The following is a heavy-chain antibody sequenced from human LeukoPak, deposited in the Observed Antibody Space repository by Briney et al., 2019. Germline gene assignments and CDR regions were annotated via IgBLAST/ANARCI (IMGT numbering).Heavy chain of an antibody. D-gene: IGHD5-18*01. CDR1: GGSISSGGYS. J-gene: IGHJ4*02. CDR2: IYHSGST. CDR3: ASGRGYSYGHFDY. Sequence: SETLSLTCAVSGGSISSGGYSWNWIRQPPGKGLEWIGYIYHSGSTYYNPSLKSRVTISVDRSKNQFSLKLSSVTAADTAVYYCASGRGYSYGHFDYWGQGTLVTVSS. V-gene: IGHV4-30-2*01.